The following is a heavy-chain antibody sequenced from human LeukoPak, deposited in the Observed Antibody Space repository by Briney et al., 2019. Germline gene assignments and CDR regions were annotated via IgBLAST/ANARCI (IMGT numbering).Heavy chain of an antibody. D-gene: IGHD2-2*01. V-gene: IGHV3-21*01. J-gene: IGHJ4*02. CDR3: ARGENLYCSATSCYDFDY. Sequence: GGSLRLSCAASGFTLSRYSMNWVRQAPGKGLEWVSSISSSSSYIYYGDSVKGRFTISRDNAKNSLELQINSLRAEDTGVYYCARGENLYCSATSCYDFDYGGQGTLVTVSS. CDR2: ISSSSSYI. CDR1: GFTLSRYS.